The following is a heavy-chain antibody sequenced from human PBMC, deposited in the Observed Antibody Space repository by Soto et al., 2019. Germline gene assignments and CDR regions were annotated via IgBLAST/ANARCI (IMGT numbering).Heavy chain of an antibody. D-gene: IGHD3-16*02. V-gene: IGHV1-18*01. CDR2: ISAYNGNT. J-gene: IGHJ5*02. CDR1: GYTFTSYG. Sequence: QVQLVQSGAAVKKPGASVKVSCKASGYTFTSYGISWVRQAPGQGLEWMGWISAYNGNTNYAQKLQGRVTMTTDTSTSTAYMELRSLRSDDTAVYYCARGPSAYYDYVWGSYRYDNWFDPWGQGTLVTVSS. CDR3: ARGPSAYYDYVWGSYRYDNWFDP.